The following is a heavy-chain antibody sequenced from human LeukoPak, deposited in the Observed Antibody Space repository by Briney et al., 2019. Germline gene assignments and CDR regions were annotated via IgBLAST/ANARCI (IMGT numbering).Heavy chain of an antibody. CDR2: ISWNSGSI. Sequence: GRSLRLSCAASGFTFDDYAMHWVRQVPGKGLEWVSGISWNSGSIGYADSVKGRFTISRDNAKNSLYLQMNSLRAEDTALYYCAKCVGRYSGSYYTRWGQGTLVTVSS. D-gene: IGHD1-26*01. CDR3: AKCVGRYSGSYYTR. CDR1: GFTFDDYA. J-gene: IGHJ4*02. V-gene: IGHV3-9*01.